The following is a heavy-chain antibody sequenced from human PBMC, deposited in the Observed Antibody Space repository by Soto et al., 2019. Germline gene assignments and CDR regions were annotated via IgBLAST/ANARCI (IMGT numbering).Heavy chain of an antibody. J-gene: IGHJ4*02. CDR3: AKDRGLVLSFYFDY. V-gene: IGHV3-9*01. CDR2: ISWNSGSI. CDR1: GFTFDDYA. Sequence: EVQLVESGGGLVQAGRSLRLSCAASGFTFDDYAMHWFRQAPGKGLAWVSGISWNSGSIAYADSVKGRVTIARDNAKHSLYLQMNSLRAEDTALYYCAKDRGLVLSFYFDYWGQGNLVTVSS. D-gene: IGHD6-19*01.